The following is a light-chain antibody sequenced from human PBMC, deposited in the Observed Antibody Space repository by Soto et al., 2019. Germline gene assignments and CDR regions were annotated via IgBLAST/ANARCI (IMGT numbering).Light chain of an antibody. J-gene: IGLJ1*01. CDR2: GNN. CDR3: AAWDDSLNEYV. CDR1: SSNIGRNS. Sequence: QSVLTQAPSVSGTPGQRVTITCSGSSSNIGRNSVNWYQHLPGTAPKLLTHGNNHRPSGVPDRFSGSKSGTSASPAISGLQPEDEADYCCAAWDDSLNEYVFGDGTKLTVL. V-gene: IGLV1-44*01.